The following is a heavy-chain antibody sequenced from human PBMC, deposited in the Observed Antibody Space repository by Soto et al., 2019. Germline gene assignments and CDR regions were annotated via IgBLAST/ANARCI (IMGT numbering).Heavy chain of an antibody. V-gene: IGHV3-30-3*01. D-gene: IGHD3-3*01. CDR3: ARSSGVPTPDFDY. Sequence: GGSLRLSCAASGFAFNIYAIHWVRQAPGKGLEWVAVISHDGTNRYYTDSVRGRFTISRDDSKNTVYLEMDSLRADDTAVYYCARSSGVPTPDFDYWGQETLVTVSS. CDR2: ISHDGTNR. J-gene: IGHJ4*02. CDR1: GFAFNIYA.